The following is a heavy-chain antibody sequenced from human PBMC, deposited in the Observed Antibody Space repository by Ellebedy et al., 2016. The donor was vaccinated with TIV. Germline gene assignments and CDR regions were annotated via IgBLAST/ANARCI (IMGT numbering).Heavy chain of an antibody. J-gene: IGHJ2*01. CDR3: ARRVTTTIRANWYFDL. CDR2: INRSGST. CDR1: GGSFSDYY. V-gene: IGHV4-34*01. D-gene: IGHD4-17*01. Sequence: GSLRLSCAVYGGSFSDYYWSWIRQPPGKGLEWIGEINRSGSTNYNPSLKSRVTISVDTSKNQFSLKLSSVTAADTAVFYCARRVTTTIRANWYFDLWGRGTLVTVSS.